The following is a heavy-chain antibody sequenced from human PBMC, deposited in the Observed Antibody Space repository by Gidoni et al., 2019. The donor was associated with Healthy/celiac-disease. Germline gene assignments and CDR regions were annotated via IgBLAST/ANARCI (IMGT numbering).Heavy chain of an antibody. D-gene: IGHD1-26*01. Sequence: SSSRYYWGWIRQPPGKGLEWIGSIYYSGSTYYNPSLKSRVTISVDTSKNQFSLKLSSVTAADTAVYYCARRSSYSGSYKGWFDPWGQGTLVTVSS. V-gene: IGHV4-39*01. CDR1: SSSRYY. CDR3: ARRSSYSGSYKGWFDP. J-gene: IGHJ5*02. CDR2: IYYSGST.